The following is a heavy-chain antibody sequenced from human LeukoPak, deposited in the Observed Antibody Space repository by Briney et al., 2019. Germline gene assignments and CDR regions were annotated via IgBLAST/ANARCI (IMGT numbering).Heavy chain of an antibody. V-gene: IGHV3-73*01. CDR3: TRRDNFDI. J-gene: IGHJ4*02. CDR1: GFAFSDVA. Sequence: GSLRLSCAGAGFAFSDVAVHWVRQASGKGLEWLGRIRSKANNYATTYAVSVKGRFTISRDDSKNTTYLQMNSLKSDDTAVYYRTRRDNFDIWGQGTLVTVSS. CDR2: IRSKANNYAT. D-gene: IGHD1-1*01.